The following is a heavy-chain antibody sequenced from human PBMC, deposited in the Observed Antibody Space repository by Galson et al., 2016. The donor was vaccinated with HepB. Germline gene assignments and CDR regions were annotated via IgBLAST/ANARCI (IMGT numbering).Heavy chain of an antibody. CDR3: ARRGSGWSLFDY. CDR2: IYPGDSDT. CDR1: GYSFSSHW. D-gene: IGHD6-19*01. V-gene: IGHV5-51*01. Sequence: QSGAEVKRPGDSLKISCTGSGYSFSSHWIGWVRQMPGKGLEWVGNIYPGDSDTRYSPSFQGQVTISADKSRTTAYLQWNSLKASDSAIYYCARRGSGWSLFDYWGQGSLVTVSS. J-gene: IGHJ4*02.